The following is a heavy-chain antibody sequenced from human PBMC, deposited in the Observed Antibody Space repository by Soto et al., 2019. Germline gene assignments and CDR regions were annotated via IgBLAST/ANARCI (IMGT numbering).Heavy chain of an antibody. CDR1: GYTFTSYA. CDR2: INAGNGNT. D-gene: IGHD6-13*01. CDR3: ARGDSSIWDSLDY. V-gene: IGHV1-3*01. Sequence: QVQLVQSGAEVKKPGASVKVSCKASGYTFTSYAMHWVRQAPGQRLEWMGWINAGNGNTKYSQKFQGRDTITRDTCASTAYMELSSLRSEDTAVYYCARGDSSIWDSLDYWGQGTLVTVSS. J-gene: IGHJ4*02.